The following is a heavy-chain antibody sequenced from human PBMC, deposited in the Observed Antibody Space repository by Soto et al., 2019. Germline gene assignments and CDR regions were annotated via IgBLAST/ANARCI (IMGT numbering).Heavy chain of an antibody. CDR2: IRSKAYGGTT. D-gene: IGHD2-2*01. J-gene: IGHJ6*02. Sequence: LRLSGTGSWFTFGDYAMAWFRQAPVKGLEWVGFIRSKAYGGTTEYAASVKGRFTISRDDSKSIAYLQMNSLKTEDTAVYYCTRDEVPHYYYYYGMDVWAQATTVTVSS. CDR1: WFTFGDYA. V-gene: IGHV3-49*03. CDR3: TRDEVPHYYYYYGMDV.